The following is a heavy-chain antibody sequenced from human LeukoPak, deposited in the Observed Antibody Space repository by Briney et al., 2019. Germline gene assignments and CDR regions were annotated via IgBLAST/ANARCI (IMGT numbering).Heavy chain of an antibody. CDR3: AKSSSDHTYYYDSSGYLDY. CDR1: GFTFDDYA. D-gene: IGHD3-22*01. J-gene: IGHJ4*02. V-gene: IGHV3-9*01. CDR2: ISWNSGSI. Sequence: PGGSLRLSCAASGFTFDDYAMHWVRHAPGKGLEWVSGISWNSGSIGYADSVKGRFTISRDNAKNSLYLQMNSLRAEDTALYYCAKSSSDHTYYYDSSGYLDYWGQGTLVTVSS.